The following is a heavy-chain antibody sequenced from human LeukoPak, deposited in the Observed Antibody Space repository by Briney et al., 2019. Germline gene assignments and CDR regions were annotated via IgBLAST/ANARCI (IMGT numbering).Heavy chain of an antibody. CDR1: GLNVTTTQ. J-gene: IGHJ4*02. CDR2: IYSGAT. V-gene: IGHV3-53*01. Sequence: GGSLRLSCAVSGLNVTTTQMTWVRQAPGQGLEWVSSIYSGATYYAESVKGRFAISRDTSKNALYLQMSSLRVEDTAIFYCARLPYQWGQGTLVTVSS. D-gene: IGHD2-2*01. CDR3: ARLPYQ.